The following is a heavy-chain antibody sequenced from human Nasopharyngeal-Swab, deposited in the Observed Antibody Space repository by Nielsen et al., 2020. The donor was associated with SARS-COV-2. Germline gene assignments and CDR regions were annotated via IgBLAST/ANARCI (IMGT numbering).Heavy chain of an antibody. CDR1: GDSIAYSTFY. Sequence: SETLSLTCTVSGDSIAYSTFYWGWILQTPGKGLEWIGEINHNVRTNYNPSLKSRIAMLVDTSNNQVSLKVSSVSAGDTAVYYCARAGRVGDAYTGLDVWGQGTTVTVSS. CDR3: ARAGRVGDAYTGLDV. CDR2: INHNVRT. J-gene: IGHJ6*02. D-gene: IGHD5-24*01. V-gene: IGHV4-39*07.